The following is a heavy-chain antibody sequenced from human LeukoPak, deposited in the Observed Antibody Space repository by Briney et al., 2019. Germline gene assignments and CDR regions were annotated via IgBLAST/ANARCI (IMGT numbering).Heavy chain of an antibody. Sequence: GASVKVSCKASGYTFTSYAMHWVRQAPGQRLEWMGWINAGNGNTKYSQKFQGRVTITRDTSASTAYMELSSLRSEDTAVYYCARSDSTSWFFLGMDVWGQGTTVTVSS. D-gene: IGHD2-2*01. V-gene: IGHV1-3*01. CDR3: ARSDSTSWFFLGMDV. CDR2: INAGNGNT. J-gene: IGHJ6*02. CDR1: GYTFTSYA.